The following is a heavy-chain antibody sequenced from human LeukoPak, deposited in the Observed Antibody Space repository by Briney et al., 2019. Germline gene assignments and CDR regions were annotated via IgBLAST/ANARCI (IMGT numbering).Heavy chain of an antibody. V-gene: IGHV4-34*01. CDR3: ARVLDYYDSSGYYETGSYFDY. CDR1: GGSFSGYY. J-gene: IGHJ4*02. CDR2: INHSGST. Sequence: PSETLSLTCAVYGGSFSGYYWSWIRQPPGKGLEWIGEINHSGSTNYNPSLKSRVTISVDTSKNQFSLKLSSVTAADTAVYYCARVLDYYDSSGYYETGSYFDYWGQGTLVTVSS. D-gene: IGHD3-22*01.